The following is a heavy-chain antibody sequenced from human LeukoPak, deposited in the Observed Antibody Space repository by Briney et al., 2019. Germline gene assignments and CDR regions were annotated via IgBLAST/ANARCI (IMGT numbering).Heavy chain of an antibody. Sequence: PGGSLRLSCAASGFTFSSYAMSWVRQAPGKGLEWVSAISGSGGSTYYADSVKGRFTISRDNSKNTLYLQMNSLRAEDTDVYYWPKGARKSDRISWIFDYWGQGNLVTASS. J-gene: IGHJ4*02. D-gene: IGHD6-6*01. CDR2: ISGSGGST. CDR1: GFTFSSYA. CDR3: PKGARKSDRISWIFDY. V-gene: IGHV3-23*01.